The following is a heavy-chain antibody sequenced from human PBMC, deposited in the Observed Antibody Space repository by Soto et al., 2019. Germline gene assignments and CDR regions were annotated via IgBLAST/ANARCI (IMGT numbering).Heavy chain of an antibody. V-gene: IGHV4-30-2*01. D-gene: IGHD3-22*01. CDR2: IYHSGST. Sequence: PSETVALTCAVSGGSISSGGYSWSWIRQPPGKGLEWIGYIYHSGSTYYNPSLKSRVTISVDTSKNQFSLKLSSVTAADTAVYYWARLVYDSSGYRPGWGQGTLVTVSS. J-gene: IGHJ4*02. CDR3: ARLVYDSSGYRPG. CDR1: GGSISSGGYS.